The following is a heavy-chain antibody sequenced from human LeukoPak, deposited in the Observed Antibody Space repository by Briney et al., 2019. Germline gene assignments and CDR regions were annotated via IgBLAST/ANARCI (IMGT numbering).Heavy chain of an antibody. D-gene: IGHD1-26*01. CDR3: AILIVGENYFDY. CDR2: ISGSGGST. CDR1: GFTFSSYA. J-gene: IGHJ4*02. Sequence: GGSLRLSCAASGFTFSSYAMSWVRQAPGKGLEWVSAISGSGGSTYYADSVKGRFTISRGNSKNTLYLQMNSLRAEDTAVYYCAILIVGENYFDYWGQGTLVTVSS. V-gene: IGHV3-23*01.